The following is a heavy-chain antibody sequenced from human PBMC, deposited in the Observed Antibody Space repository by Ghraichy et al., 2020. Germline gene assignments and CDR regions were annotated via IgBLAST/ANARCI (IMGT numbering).Heavy chain of an antibody. D-gene: IGHD6-6*01. CDR3: ARQILYSSSSADFDY. CDR2: LHYSGNS. J-gene: IGHJ4*02. Sequence: SETLSLTCTVSGGSISSSSYYWGWIRQPPGKGLEWIGSLHYSGNSYYPYYNPSLKSRVTISGDTSKNQFSLKLSSVTAADTAVYYCARQILYSSSSADFDYWGQGILVSVSS. CDR1: GGSISSSSYY. V-gene: IGHV4-39*01.